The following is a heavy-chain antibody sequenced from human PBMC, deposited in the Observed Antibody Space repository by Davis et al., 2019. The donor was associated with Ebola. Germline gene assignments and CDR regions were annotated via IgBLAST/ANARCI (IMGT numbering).Heavy chain of an antibody. CDR2: INPSGGST. CDR3: ARATYNYESGSYSQSPIFDY. J-gene: IGHJ4*02. D-gene: IGHD3-10*01. Sequence: AASVKVSCKASGYTFTSYYMHWVRQAPGQGLEWMGIINPSGGSTNYAQKFQGRVTMTRDTSTSTVYMELSSLRSEDTAVYYCARATYNYESGSYSQSPIFDYWGQGTLVPVSS. CDR1: GYTFTSYY. V-gene: IGHV1-46*01.